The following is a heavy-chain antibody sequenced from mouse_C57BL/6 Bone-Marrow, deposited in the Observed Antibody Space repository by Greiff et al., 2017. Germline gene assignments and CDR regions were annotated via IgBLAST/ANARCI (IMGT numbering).Heavy chain of an antibody. D-gene: IGHD2-2*01. CDR3: ARQSDGDDLWYFDV. CDR1: GFTFRSYG. J-gene: IGHJ1*03. V-gene: IGHV5-6*01. CDR2: ISSGGSYT. Sequence: EVQRVESGGELVKPGGSLKLSCAASGFTFRSYGLSWVRQTPDKRLEWVATISSGGSYTYYPARVKGRFTISRDHAKNTLYLQMSSLNSEDTAMYYCARQSDGDDLWYFDVWGTGTTVTGSS.